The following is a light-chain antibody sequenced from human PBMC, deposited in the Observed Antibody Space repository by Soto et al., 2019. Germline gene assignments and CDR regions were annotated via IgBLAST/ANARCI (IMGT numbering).Light chain of an antibody. J-gene: IGKJ4*01. CDR1: QDIRND. Sequence: DIQMTQSPSPLSASVGDRVTITCRASQDIRNDLGWYQQKPGKAPKRLIFSASTLDSGVPSRFSGGGFGTEFTLTISSLQPEDFATYYCLHHYNYPLTLGGGTKVEIK. CDR2: SAS. CDR3: LHHYNYPLT. V-gene: IGKV1-17*01.